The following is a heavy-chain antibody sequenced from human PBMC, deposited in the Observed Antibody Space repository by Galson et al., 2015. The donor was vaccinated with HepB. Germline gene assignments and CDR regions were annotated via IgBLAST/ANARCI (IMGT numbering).Heavy chain of an antibody. CDR3: ARDQGTRRYFDY. CDR1: GGTFSSYA. J-gene: IGHJ4*02. V-gene: IGHV1-69*13. Sequence: SVKVSCKASGGTFSSYALSWVRQAPGQGLEWMGGIIPIFGTTNYARKFQGRVTITADEFTGTAYMELSSLRSEDTAVYYCARDQGTRRYFDYWGQGTLVTVSS. CDR2: IIPIFGTT. D-gene: IGHD1-1*01.